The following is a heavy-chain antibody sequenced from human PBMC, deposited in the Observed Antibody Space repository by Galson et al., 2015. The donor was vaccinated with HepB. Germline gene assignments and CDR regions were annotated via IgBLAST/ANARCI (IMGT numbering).Heavy chain of an antibody. V-gene: IGHV1-69*13. J-gene: IGHJ6*02. CDR2: IIPLFGTA. CDR1: GGTLSSYV. D-gene: IGHD2-2*01. CDR3: ARETYCTSTSCPPRDYYGMDV. Sequence: SVKVSCKASGGTLSSYVISWVRQAPGQGLEWMGGIIPLFGTANNAQKFQGRVTITADESTSTAYMELSSLRSEDTAVYYCARETYCTSTSCPPRDYYGMDVWGQGTTVTVSS.